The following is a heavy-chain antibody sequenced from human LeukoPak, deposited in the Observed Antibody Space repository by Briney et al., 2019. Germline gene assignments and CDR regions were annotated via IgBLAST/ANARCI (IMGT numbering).Heavy chain of an antibody. Sequence: TGGSLRLSCTAYGFTFNGYSMNWVRQAPGKGLEWVSSISTSSSYIYYADSVKGRFTISRNNPKNSLYLQMNSLRAEDTAVYYCARNRGDPSYFDYWGQGTLVTVSS. D-gene: IGHD4-17*01. J-gene: IGHJ4*02. CDR2: ISTSSSYI. V-gene: IGHV3-21*01. CDR1: GFTFNGYS. CDR3: ARNRGDPSYFDY.